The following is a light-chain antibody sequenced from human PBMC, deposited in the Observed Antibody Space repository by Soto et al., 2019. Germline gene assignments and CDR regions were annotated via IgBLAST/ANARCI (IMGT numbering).Light chain of an antibody. V-gene: IGLV2-14*01. J-gene: IGLJ1*01. CDR2: EVS. Sequence: QSVLTQPASVSGSPGQSITISCTGTSSDVGDYNYVSWYQQHPGKAPKLMIYEVSNRPSGVSDRFSGSKSGNTASLTISGLQTEDEDDYYCGTYSSTTTLYVFGTGTKLTVL. CDR3: GTYSSTTTLYV. CDR1: SSDVGDYNY.